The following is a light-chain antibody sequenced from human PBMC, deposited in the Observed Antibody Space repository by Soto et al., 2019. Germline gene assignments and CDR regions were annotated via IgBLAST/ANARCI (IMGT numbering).Light chain of an antibody. CDR1: QSVLYSSNNKNY. CDR2: WAS. V-gene: IGKV4-1*01. J-gene: IGKJ3*01. CDR3: LQLKSYPLT. Sequence: DIVMTQSPDSLAVSLGERATINCKSSQSVLYSSNNKNYLAWYQQKPGQPPKLLIYWASIRESGVPDRFTGSGSGTDFTLTINSLQPEDFATYYCLQLKSYPLTFGPGTKVDIK.